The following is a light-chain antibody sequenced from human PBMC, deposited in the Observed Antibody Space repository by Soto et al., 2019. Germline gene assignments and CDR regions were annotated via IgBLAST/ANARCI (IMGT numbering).Light chain of an antibody. CDR1: QSVSSSY. CDR2: VAS. V-gene: IGKV3-20*01. Sequence: EIVLTQSPGTLSLSPGERATLSCRASQSVSSSYLAWYQQKPGQAPRLLIYVASSRATGIPDRFSGSGSGTELTRTISRLEPEDFAVYYCQQYGSSPWTFGQGTKVEIK. J-gene: IGKJ1*01. CDR3: QQYGSSPWT.